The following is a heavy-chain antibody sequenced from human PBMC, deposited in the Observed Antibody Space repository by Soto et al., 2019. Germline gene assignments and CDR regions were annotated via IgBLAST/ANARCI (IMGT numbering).Heavy chain of an antibody. Sequence: ETLSLTCAVSGGSISSSNWWSWVRQPPGKGLEWIGEIYHSGSTNYNPSLKSRVTISVDKSKNQFSLKLSSVTAADTAVYYCARGSIAARPRWFDPWGQGTLVTVSS. CDR2: IYHSGST. V-gene: IGHV4-4*02. CDR3: ARGSIAARPRWFDP. J-gene: IGHJ5*02. CDR1: GGSISSSNW. D-gene: IGHD6-6*01.